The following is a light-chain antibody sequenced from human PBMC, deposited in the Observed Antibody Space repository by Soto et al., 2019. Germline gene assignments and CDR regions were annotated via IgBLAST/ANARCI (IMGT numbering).Light chain of an antibody. Sequence: QSALTQPRSVSGSPGQSVTISCTGTSTDFGGYNYVSWYQQHPGKVPKLMLYDVSKRPSGVPVRFSGSKSGNTASLTISGLQAEDEADYYCCSYAGRDTLYVFGSGTKVTVL. CDR1: STDFGGYNY. V-gene: IGLV2-11*01. CDR2: DVS. J-gene: IGLJ1*01. CDR3: CSYAGRDTLYV.